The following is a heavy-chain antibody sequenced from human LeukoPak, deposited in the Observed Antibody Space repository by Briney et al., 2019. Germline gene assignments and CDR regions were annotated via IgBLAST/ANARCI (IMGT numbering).Heavy chain of an antibody. J-gene: IGHJ3*02. CDR2: ISGSGGST. CDR1: GFTFSSYA. CDR3: ARDSGAVAQGAFDI. V-gene: IGHV3-23*01. D-gene: IGHD6-19*01. Sequence: GGSLRLSCAASGFTFSSYAMSWVRQPPGKGLEWVSGISGSGGSTYYADSVKGRFTISRDNSKNTLYLQMNSLRAEDTAVYYCARDSGAVAQGAFDIWGQGTMVTVSS.